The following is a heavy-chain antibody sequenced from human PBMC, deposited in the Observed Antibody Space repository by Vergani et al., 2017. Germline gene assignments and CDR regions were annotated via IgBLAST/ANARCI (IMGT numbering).Heavy chain of an antibody. CDR2: INHSGST. V-gene: IGHV4-34*01. CDR3: ARASLDSNPFDY. CDR1: GGSFSGYY. Sequence: QVQLQQWGAGLLKASETLSLTCAVYGGSFSGYYWSWIRQPPGKGLEWIGEINHSGSTNYNPSLKSRVTISVDTSKNQFSLKLSSVTAADTAVYYCARASLDSNPFDYWGQGTLVTVSS. J-gene: IGHJ4*02. D-gene: IGHD3-22*01.